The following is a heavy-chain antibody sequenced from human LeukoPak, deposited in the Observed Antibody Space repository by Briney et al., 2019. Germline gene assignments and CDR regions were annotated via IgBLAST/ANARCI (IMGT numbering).Heavy chain of an antibody. CDR1: RFTLSNYW. CDR3: ARQRGSGCLDY. J-gene: IGHJ4*02. D-gene: IGHD6-19*01. CDR2: IKQDGSET. V-gene: IGHV3-7*01. Sequence: PGGSLRLSCAASRFTLSNYWMSWVRQAPGKGLEWVANIKQDGSETYYVDSMKGRFTISRDNAKNSLSLQMNSLRAEDTAVYYCARQRGSGCLDYWGQGTLVTVSS.